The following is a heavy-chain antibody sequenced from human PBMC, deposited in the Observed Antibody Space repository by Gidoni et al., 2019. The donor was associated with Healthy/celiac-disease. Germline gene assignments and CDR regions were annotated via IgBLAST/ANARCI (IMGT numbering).Heavy chain of an antibody. CDR3: ARDLTRRYCSSTSCDQFDY. V-gene: IGHV3-30*04. J-gene: IGHJ4*02. CDR1: GFTFSSYA. Sequence: QVQLVESGGGVVQPGRSLRLSCAASGFTFSSYAMHWVRQAPGKGLEWVAVISYDGSNKYYTDFVKGRFTISRDNSKNTLNLQMNSLRAEDTAVYYCARDLTRRYCSSTSCDQFDYWGQGTLVIVS. CDR2: ISYDGSNK. D-gene: IGHD2-2*01.